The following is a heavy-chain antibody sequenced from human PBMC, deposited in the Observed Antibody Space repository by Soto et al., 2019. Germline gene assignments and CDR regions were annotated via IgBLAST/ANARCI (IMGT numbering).Heavy chain of an antibody. D-gene: IGHD3-10*01. V-gene: IGHV4-39*01. Sequence: SETLSLTCAVYGGSFSSYYWGWIRQPPGKGLEWIGSIYYSGSTYYNPSLKSRVTISVDTSKNQFSLKLSSVTAADTAVYYCARRVLLWFGEITLNWFDPWGQGTLVTVSS. CDR3: ARRVLLWFGEITLNWFDP. CDR2: IYYSGST. J-gene: IGHJ5*02. CDR1: GGSFSSYY.